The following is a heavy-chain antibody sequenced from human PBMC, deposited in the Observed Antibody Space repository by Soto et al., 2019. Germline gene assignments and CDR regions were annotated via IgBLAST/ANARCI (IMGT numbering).Heavy chain of an antibody. CDR3: ARDPHEFWTSYWFDP. D-gene: IGHD3-3*01. CDR2: ISVYDGKT. J-gene: IGHJ5*02. CDR1: GYSFSTYG. Sequence: ASVKVSCKASGYSFSTYGITWVRQAPGQGLEWMGWISVYDGKTTYAEKFQGRVTLTTDTSTSTAYMELRSLRSDDTAIYYCARDPHEFWTSYWFDPWGQGTPVTVSS. V-gene: IGHV1-18*01.